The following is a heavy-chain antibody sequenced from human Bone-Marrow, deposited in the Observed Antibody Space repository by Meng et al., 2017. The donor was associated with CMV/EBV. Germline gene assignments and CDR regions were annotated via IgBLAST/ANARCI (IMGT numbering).Heavy chain of an antibody. V-gene: IGHV1-8*01. CDR1: GYTFTSYD. CDR2: MNPSSGNT. CDR3: ATGVADFEY. Sequence: QGQRVRSGAEVKKPGASVKVSCKASGYTFTSYDINSVRQAAGQGFEWMGWMNPSSGNTDYAQKFQGRVTMTRNISKSTAYMDLSSLRSEDTAVYYCATGVADFEYWGQGTLVTVSS. D-gene: IGHD6-19*01. J-gene: IGHJ4*02.